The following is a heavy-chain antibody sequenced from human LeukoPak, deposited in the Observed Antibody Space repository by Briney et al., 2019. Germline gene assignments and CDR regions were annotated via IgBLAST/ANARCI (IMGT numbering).Heavy chain of an antibody. CDR2: ISPDGKDT. V-gene: IGHV3-74*01. CDR3: ATYNWEYEADY. J-gene: IGHJ4*02. D-gene: IGHD1-20*01. Sequence: PGGSLRHSCAASGFTFSNYWIYWVRQVPGKGLVWVSRISPDGKDTSHADSVKGRFTISRDNAKNTLYLQMNSLRAEDTAVYYCATYNWEYEADYWGQGTLVTVSS. CDR1: GFTFSNYW.